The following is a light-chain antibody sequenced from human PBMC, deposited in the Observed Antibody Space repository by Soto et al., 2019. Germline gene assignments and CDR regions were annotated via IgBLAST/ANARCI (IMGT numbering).Light chain of an antibody. CDR2: EVT. J-gene: IGLJ1*01. CDR1: SSDVGIYNY. Sequence: QSVLTQPASVSGSPGQSIAISCTGSSSDVGIYNYVSWYQQHPGKVPKLIIYEVTNRPSGVSNRFSGSKSGNTASLTISGLQAEYEADYYCSSYAGRTLYVLGTGTKVTVL. CDR3: SSYAGRTLYV. V-gene: IGLV2-14*01.